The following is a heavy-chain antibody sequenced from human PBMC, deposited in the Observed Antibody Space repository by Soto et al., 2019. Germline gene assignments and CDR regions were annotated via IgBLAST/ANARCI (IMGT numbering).Heavy chain of an antibody. D-gene: IGHD2-2*01. CDR2: INHSGST. CDR3: ARACVGRLYCSSTSWSQRMGKWAFDI. CDR1: GGSFSGYY. J-gene: IGHJ3*02. V-gene: IGHV4-34*01. Sequence: QVQLQQWGAGLLKPSETLSLTCAVYGGSFSGYYWSWIRQPPGKGLVWIGEINHSGSTNYNPSLKSRVTISVDTSKNQCSLRLSSVTAADTAVYYCARACVGRLYCSSTSWSQRMGKWAFDIWGQGTMVTVSS.